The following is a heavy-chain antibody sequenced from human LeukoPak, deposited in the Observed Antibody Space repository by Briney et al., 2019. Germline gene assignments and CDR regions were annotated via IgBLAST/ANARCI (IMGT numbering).Heavy chain of an antibody. CDR2: ISYDGSNK. CDR3: AKDRAENRKAAEYFQH. V-gene: IGHV3-30*18. CDR1: GFTFSSSA. J-gene: IGHJ1*01. Sequence: GGSLRLSCAASGFTFSSSAMSWVRQAPGKGLEWVAVISYDGSNKYYADSVKGRFTISRDNSKNTLYLQMNSLRAEDTAVYYCAKDRAENRKAAEYFQHWGQGTLVTVSS. D-gene: IGHD1-14*01.